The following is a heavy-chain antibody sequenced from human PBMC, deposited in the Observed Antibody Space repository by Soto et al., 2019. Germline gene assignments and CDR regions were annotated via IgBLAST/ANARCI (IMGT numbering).Heavy chain of an antibody. CDR2: TYGGSA. J-gene: IGHJ5*02. Sequence: PSETLSLTCTVSGVSVGTFFWSWIRQTPGGGLDVIAYTYGGSAHYNPSLQSRISVSTDTSKNQFSLQLKSATAADTAVYFCARARGPGDFHRRFDPWRQGSRVIVSS. D-gene: IGHD4-17*01. CDR3: ARARGPGDFHRRFDP. V-gene: IGHV4-59*02. CDR1: GVSVGTFF.